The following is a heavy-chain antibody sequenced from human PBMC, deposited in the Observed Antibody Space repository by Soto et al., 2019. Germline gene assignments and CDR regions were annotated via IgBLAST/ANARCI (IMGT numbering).Heavy chain of an antibody. V-gene: IGHV4-31*03. J-gene: IGHJ6*02. CDR3: ARDKRFYYYGMDV. Sequence: SETLSLTCTVSGGSISSGGYYWSWIRQHPGKGLEWIGYIYYSGSTYYNPSLKSRVTISVDTSKNQFSRKLSSVTAADTAVYYCARDKRFYYYGMDVWGQGTTVTVSS. CDR1: GGSISSGGYY. CDR2: IYYSGST.